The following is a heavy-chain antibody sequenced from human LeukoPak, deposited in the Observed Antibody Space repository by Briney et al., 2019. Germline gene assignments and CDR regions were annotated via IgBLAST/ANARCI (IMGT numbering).Heavy chain of an antibody. Sequence: GSLSLSCAASGFTFSSLAMGWVRPAPRKGLGWGAFIRYDGSSKYYADSLKGRFTISRDNSKNTLYLQMNSLRAEDTAVYYCAKERGSGDYANWYFDLWGRGTLVTVSS. V-gene: IGHV3-30*02. J-gene: IGHJ2*01. CDR2: IRYDGSSK. CDR3: AKERGSGDYANWYFDL. CDR1: GFTFSSLA. D-gene: IGHD4-17*01.